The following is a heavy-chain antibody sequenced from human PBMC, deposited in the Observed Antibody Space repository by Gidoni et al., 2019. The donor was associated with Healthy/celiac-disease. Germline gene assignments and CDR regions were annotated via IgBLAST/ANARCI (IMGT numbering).Heavy chain of an antibody. CDR1: GYTFTGYY. Sequence: QVQLVQSGAEVKKPGSSVKVSCNASGYTFTGYYMHWVRQAPGQGLEWMGRINPNRGGTKYAQKFQGRVTMTRDTSISTAYMELSRLRSGDTAVYYCARSLGKNWFDPWGQGTLVTVSS. CDR3: ARSLGKNWFDP. CDR2: INPNRGGT. J-gene: IGHJ5*02. V-gene: IGHV1-2*06.